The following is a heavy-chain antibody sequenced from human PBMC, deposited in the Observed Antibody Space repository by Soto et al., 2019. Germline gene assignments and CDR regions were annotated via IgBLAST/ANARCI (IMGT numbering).Heavy chain of an antibody. J-gene: IGHJ6*02. V-gene: IGHV1-18*01. Sequence: QVQLVQSGAEVKKPGASVKVSCKASGYTFTSYGISWVRQAPGQGLEWMGWINGYNGNTNHAQKLQGRVTMSTDTSTTTAYMELRSQRSDDSAVYYCARMGDVPYDYYGMDVWGQGTTVTVSS. D-gene: IGHD3-16*01. CDR2: INGYNGNT. CDR1: GYTFTSYG. CDR3: ARMGDVPYDYYGMDV.